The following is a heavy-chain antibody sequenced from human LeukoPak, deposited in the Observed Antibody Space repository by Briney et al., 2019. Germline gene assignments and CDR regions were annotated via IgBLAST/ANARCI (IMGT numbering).Heavy chain of an antibody. CDR1: GGSVSSGSYY. D-gene: IGHD1-26*01. CDR2: IYYSGST. CDR3: ARGWGLSGSYVDY. Sequence: SETLSLTCTVSGGSVSSGSYYWSWIRQPPGKGLEWIGYIYYSGSTNYNPSLKSRVTISVDTSKNQFSLKLSSVTAADTAVYYCARGWGLSGSYVDYWGQGTLVTVSS. J-gene: IGHJ4*02. V-gene: IGHV4-61*01.